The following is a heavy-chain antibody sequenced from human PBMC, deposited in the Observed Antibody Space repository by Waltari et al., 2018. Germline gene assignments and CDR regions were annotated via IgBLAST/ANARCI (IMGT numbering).Heavy chain of an antibody. V-gene: IGHV4-59*01. J-gene: IGHJ6*03. Sequence: QVLLQQSGPGLVKPSETLSVTCTVPGGSTRGFYWSWIRQSPGKGLEWIAFIYDSWTTKYNPSLKSRVTISVDTSKNRFTLKLGSATAADTALYYCARGTPSFYHYMDVWGKGTTVIVSS. CDR3: ARGTPSFYHYMDV. CDR1: GGSTRGFY. CDR2: IYDSWTT.